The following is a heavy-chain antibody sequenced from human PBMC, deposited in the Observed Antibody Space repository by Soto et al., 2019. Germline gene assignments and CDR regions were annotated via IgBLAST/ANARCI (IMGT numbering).Heavy chain of an antibody. V-gene: IGHV2-5*02. J-gene: IGHJ3*02. Sequence: SGPTLVNPTQTLTLTCTFSGFSLTTVGMGVGWIRQPPGKALDWLGIIYWDDDKRYSPSLNGRVTFIKDTSKNQVVLTMTNMDPVGTATYYCAHRNSRMFAFDIWGQGTLVTLSS. CDR3: AHRNSRMFAFDI. CDR1: GFSLTTVGMG. CDR2: IYWDDDK. D-gene: IGHD3-10*02.